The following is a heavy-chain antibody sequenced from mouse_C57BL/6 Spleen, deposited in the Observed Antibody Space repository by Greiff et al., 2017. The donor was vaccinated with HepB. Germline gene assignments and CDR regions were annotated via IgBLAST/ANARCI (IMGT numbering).Heavy chain of an antibody. CDR3: ARSERDGFAY. V-gene: IGHV1-69*01. CDR2: IDPSDSYT. J-gene: IGHJ3*01. Sequence: VQLQQPGAELVMPGASVKLSCKASGYTFTSYWMHWVKQRPGQGLEWIGEIDPSDSYTNYNQKFKGKSTLTVDKSSSTAYMQLSSLTSEDSAVYYCARSERDGFAYWGQGTLVTVSA. CDR1: GYTFTSYW. D-gene: IGHD3-3*01.